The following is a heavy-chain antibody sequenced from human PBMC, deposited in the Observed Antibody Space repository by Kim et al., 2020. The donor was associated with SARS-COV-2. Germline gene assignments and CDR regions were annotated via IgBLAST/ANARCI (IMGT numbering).Heavy chain of an antibody. V-gene: IGHV5-51*01. Sequence: RYSPSIQGQVTISAHKSISTAYLQWSSLKASDTAMYYCARHGDSSGWYHYWGQGTLVTVSS. CDR3: ARHGDSSGWYHY. J-gene: IGHJ4*02. D-gene: IGHD6-19*01.